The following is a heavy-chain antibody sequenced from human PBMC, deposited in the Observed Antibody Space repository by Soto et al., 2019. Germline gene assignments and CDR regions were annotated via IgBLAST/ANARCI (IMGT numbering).Heavy chain of an antibody. J-gene: IGHJ4*02. CDR1: GYTFTSYH. CDR2: INPSGGST. V-gene: IGHV1-46*01. Sequence: ASVKVSCKASGYTFTSYHMHWVRQAPGQGLEWMGIINPSGGSTSYAQKFQGRVTMTRDTSTSTVYMELSSLRSEDTAVYYCAIEYSSSPPYYPIGYWGQGTLVTVSS. D-gene: IGHD6-6*01. CDR3: AIEYSSSPPYYPIGY.